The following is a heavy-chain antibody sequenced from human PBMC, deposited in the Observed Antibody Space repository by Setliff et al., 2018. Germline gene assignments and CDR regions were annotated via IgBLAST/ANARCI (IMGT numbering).Heavy chain of an antibody. CDR3: ARDTRDKYDTSGYYLSFDS. CDR1: GGTFRTDG. V-gene: IGHV1-69*13. CDR2: IIPVFRTA. Sequence: SVKVSCKASGGTFRTDGFSWVRQAPGQGLEWMGRIIPVFRTANYAQKFRGRVTITADEVARTAYMELSTLRSEDTAVYYCARDTRDKYDTSGYYLSFDSWGQGALVTVSS. D-gene: IGHD3-22*01. J-gene: IGHJ4*02.